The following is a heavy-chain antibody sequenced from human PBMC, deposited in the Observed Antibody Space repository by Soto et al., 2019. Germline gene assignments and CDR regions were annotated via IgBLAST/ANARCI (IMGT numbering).Heavy chain of an antibody. Sequence: KGLEWVANIKQDGSEKYYVDSVKGRFTISRDNAKNSLYLQMNSLRAEDTAVYYCASFFFQAEDGIRDLRSVSAFLLNRSSDL. CDR2: IKQDGSEK. J-gene: IGHJ2*01. V-gene: IGHV3-7*05. D-gene: IGHD2-15*01. CDR3: ASFFFQAEDGIRDLRSVSAFLLNRSSDL.